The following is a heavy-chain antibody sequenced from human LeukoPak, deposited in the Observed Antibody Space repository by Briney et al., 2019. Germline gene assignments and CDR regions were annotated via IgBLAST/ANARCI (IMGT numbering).Heavy chain of an antibody. V-gene: IGHV3-30-3*01. J-gene: IGHJ4*02. CDR3: ARGTKRFLEWSPLVY. Sequence: GGSLRLSCAASGFTFSSYAMHWVRQAPGKGLEWVAVISYDGSNKYYADSAKGRFTISRDNSKNTLYLQMNSLRAEDTAVYYCARGTKRFLEWSPLVYWGQGTLVTVSS. CDR1: GFTFSSYA. D-gene: IGHD3-3*01. CDR2: ISYDGSNK.